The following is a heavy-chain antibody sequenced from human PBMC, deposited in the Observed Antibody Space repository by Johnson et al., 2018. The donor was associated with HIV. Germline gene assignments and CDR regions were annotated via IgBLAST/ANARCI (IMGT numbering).Heavy chain of an antibody. CDR1: GFTFSSYG. J-gene: IGHJ3*02. Sequence: QVQLVESGGGVVQPGRSLRLSCAASGFTFSSYGMHWVRQAPGKGLEWVAVISYDGSNKYYTNSVKGRFTVSRDNSKNTLYLQMNSLKTEDTAVYYCTTDELSLLVVYADAFDIWGQGTMVTVSS. CDR3: TTDELSLLVVYADAFDI. D-gene: IGHD2-8*02. CDR2: ISYDGSNK. V-gene: IGHV3-30*03.